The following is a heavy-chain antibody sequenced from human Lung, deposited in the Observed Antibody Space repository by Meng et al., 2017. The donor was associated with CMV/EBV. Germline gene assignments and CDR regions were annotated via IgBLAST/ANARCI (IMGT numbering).Heavy chain of an antibody. CDR2: INPNSGGT. J-gene: IGHJ4*02. V-gene: IGHV1-2*02. Sequence: SVXVSCKASGYTFTDYYIHWVRQAPGQGLEWMGWINPNSGGTNYAQKFQGRVTMTTDTSIRTIYMELNRLTSDDTAKFYCARDVGTGAAGYWGQGTLVTGS. CDR1: GYTFTDYY. CDR3: ARDVGTGAAGY. D-gene: IGHD1-1*01.